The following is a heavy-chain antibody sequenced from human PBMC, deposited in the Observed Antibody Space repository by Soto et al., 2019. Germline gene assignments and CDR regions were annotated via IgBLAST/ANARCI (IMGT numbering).Heavy chain of an antibody. CDR2: ISAYNGNT. Sequence: ASVKVSCKASGYTFTSYGISWVRQAPGQGLEWMGWISAYNGNTNYAQKLQGRVTMTTDTSTSTAYMELRSLRSDDTAVYYCARDMGYCTNGVCYKRYYFDYWGQGTLVTVSS. V-gene: IGHV1-18*01. CDR3: ARDMGYCTNGVCYKRYYFDY. D-gene: IGHD2-8*01. J-gene: IGHJ4*02. CDR1: GYTFTSYG.